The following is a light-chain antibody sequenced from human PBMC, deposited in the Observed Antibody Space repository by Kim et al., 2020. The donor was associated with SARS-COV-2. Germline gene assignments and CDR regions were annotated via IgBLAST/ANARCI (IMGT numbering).Light chain of an antibody. Sequence: SPGERATVFCRASRNVQSRYLAWYQEGPGEVPRLLIYGAADGATGVPDRFSGSGSGTQFTLTISGLEPEDSAVYYCQQYGTTPRTFGQGTKVDIK. CDR2: GAA. V-gene: IGKV3-20*01. CDR3: QQYGTTPRT. J-gene: IGKJ1*01. CDR1: RNVQSRY.